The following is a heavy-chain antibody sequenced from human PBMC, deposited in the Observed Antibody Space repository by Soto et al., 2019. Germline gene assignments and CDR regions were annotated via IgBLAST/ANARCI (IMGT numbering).Heavy chain of an antibody. D-gene: IGHD4-4*01. V-gene: IGHV3-23*01. CDR3: ARVASDYINSVDH. Sequence: DVQLLESGGGLVQPGGSLRLSCAASGFTFNAYAMTWVRQAPGMGLEWVSAIGGSGGNRYYAGSVRGRFTISRDNSKDTVDLQMNSLRVEDTAVYYCARVASDYINSVDHWGQGILVSVSS. J-gene: IGHJ4*02. CDR1: GFTFNAYA. CDR2: IGGSGGNR.